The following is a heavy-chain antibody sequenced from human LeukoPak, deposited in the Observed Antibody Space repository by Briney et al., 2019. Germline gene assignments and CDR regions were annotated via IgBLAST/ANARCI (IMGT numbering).Heavy chain of an antibody. D-gene: IGHD2-8*02. CDR3: ATYRQVLLPFES. J-gene: IGHJ4*02. CDR2: IKQDGSEK. V-gene: IGHV3-7*03. Sequence: GGSLRLSCAASGFTFSSYWMNWVRQAPGKGLEWVANIKQDGSEKYYVDSVKGRFTVSRDNVKNSLYLQMNSLRVEDTAIYYCATYRQVLLPFESWGQGTLVTVSS. CDR1: GFTFSSYW.